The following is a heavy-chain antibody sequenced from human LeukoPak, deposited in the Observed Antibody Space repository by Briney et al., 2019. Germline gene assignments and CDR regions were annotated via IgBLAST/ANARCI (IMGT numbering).Heavy chain of an antibody. Sequence: AGGSLRLSCAASGFTFSSYGMHWVRQAPGKGLEWVAVISYDGSNKYYADSVKGRFTISRDNSKNTLYLQMNSLRAEDTAVYYCANARKGTFDYWGQGTLVTVSS. CDR1: GFTFSSYG. CDR2: ISYDGSNK. CDR3: ANARKGTFDY. J-gene: IGHJ4*02. D-gene: IGHD1-7*01. V-gene: IGHV3-30*18.